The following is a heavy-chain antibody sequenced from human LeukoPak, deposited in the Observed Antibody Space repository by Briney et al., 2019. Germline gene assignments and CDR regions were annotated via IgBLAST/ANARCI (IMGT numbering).Heavy chain of an antibody. Sequence: SVKVSCKASGGTFSSYAISWVRQAPGQGLEWMGGIIPIFGTANYAQKFQGRVTITTDESTSTAYMELSSLRSEDTAVYYCAREYSSSSNAFDIWGQGTMVTVSS. D-gene: IGHD6-6*01. V-gene: IGHV1-69*05. J-gene: IGHJ3*02. CDR3: AREYSSSSNAFDI. CDR1: GGTFSSYA. CDR2: IIPIFGTA.